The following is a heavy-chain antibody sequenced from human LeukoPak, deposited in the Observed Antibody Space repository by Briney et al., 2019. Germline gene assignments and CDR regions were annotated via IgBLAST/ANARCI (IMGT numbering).Heavy chain of an antibody. CDR2: TGNVDRDT. V-gene: IGHV3-23*01. CDR1: GFTFSRNA. Sequence: GGSLRLSCAASGFTFSRNAMSWVRQAPGKGLDWVSATGNVDRDTYYADSVKGRFTISRDSSKNTLYLQMNSLTAEDTAVYYCAKDILRWSFDYWGQGTLVTVSS. CDR3: AKDILRWSFDY. J-gene: IGHJ4*02. D-gene: IGHD4-23*01.